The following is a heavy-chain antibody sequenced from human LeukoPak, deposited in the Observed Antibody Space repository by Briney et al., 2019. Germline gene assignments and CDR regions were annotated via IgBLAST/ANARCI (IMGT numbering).Heavy chain of an antibody. CDR2: IIPIFGTA. CDR1: GGTFSSYA. Sequence: GASVKVSCKASGGTFSSYAISWVRQAPGQGLEWMGGIIPIFGTANYAQKFQGRVTITADESTSTAYMELSSLGSEDTAVYYCATDGDFPLFDYWGQGTLVTVSS. CDR3: ATDGDFPLFDY. J-gene: IGHJ4*02. V-gene: IGHV1-69*01. D-gene: IGHD2-21*01.